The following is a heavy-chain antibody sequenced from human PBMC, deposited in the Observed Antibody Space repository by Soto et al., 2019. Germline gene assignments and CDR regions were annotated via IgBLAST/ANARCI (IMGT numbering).Heavy chain of an antibody. J-gene: IGHJ3*02. Sequence: QVQLQQWGAGLLKPSETLSLTCAVYGGSFRGYYWSWIRQPPGKGLEWIGEINHSGSTNYNPSLKSRVTIAVDTSKNQFSLKLSSVTAADTAVYYCARARRRASIVVVVAAGAFDIWGQGTMVTVSS. CDR1: GGSFRGYY. CDR3: ARARRRASIVVVVAAGAFDI. CDR2: INHSGST. D-gene: IGHD2-15*01. V-gene: IGHV4-34*01.